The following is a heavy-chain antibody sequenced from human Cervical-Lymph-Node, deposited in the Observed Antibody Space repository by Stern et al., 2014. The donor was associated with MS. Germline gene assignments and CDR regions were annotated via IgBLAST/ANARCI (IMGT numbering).Heavy chain of an antibody. CDR2: NIPLFCTP. V-gene: IGHV1-69*01. D-gene: IGHD2/OR15-2a*01. J-gene: IGHJ4*02. CDR1: GGSFHNYI. Sequence: VQLVESGAEVKRPGSSVKVSCKASGGSFHNYIVTWVRQAPGQGLEWMGANIPLFCTPRYSQEVQGRVTISADDSTNTASMELSSLRSQDTAIYYCSAADLATTFCNWGQGTLVSVSS. CDR3: SAADLATTFCN.